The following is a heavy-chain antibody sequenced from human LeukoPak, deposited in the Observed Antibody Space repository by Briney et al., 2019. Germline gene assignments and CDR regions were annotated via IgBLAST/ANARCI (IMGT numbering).Heavy chain of an antibody. CDR1: GFPLSRYS. CDR3: AKGGSSSGCSSTSCYSTTKNWFDP. V-gene: IGHV3-23*01. J-gene: IGHJ5*02. Sequence: WGAPRLSRVASGFPLSRYSMSGVRPAPGEGLEWVSAISCSGGSTYYADSVKGRFTISRDNSKNTLYLQVNSLRAEDTAVYYCAKGGSSSGCSSTSCYSTTKNWFDPWGQGTLVTVSS. CDR2: ISCSGGST. D-gene: IGHD2-2*01.